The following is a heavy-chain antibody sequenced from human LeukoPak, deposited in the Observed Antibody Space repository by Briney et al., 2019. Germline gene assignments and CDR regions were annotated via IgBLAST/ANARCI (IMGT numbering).Heavy chain of an antibody. J-gene: IGHJ4*02. Sequence: GGSLRLSCAASGFTFSSYWMNWVRQAPGKGLEWVANIRQDGSGKDYVDSVKGRFTISRDNAKNSLYLQMNSLRAEDTAVYYCARVSSLAVAGFFDYWGQGILVTVSS. V-gene: IGHV3-7*01. D-gene: IGHD6-19*01. CDR2: IRQDGSGK. CDR1: GFTFSSYW. CDR3: ARVSSLAVAGFFDY.